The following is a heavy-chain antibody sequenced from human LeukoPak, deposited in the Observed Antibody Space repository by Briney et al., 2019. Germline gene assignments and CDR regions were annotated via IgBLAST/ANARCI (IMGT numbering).Heavy chain of an antibody. V-gene: IGHV4-59*02. J-gene: IGHJ4*02. CDR2: IYYTGT. D-gene: IGHD7-27*01. Sequence: SETLSLTCTVPGGSVTDYYWSWIRQSPGKGLEWIGYIYYTGTSYNPSLKSRVTISADTSKNQFSLNLISVTAADTAVYYCASRKLGNDYWGQGTLVTVSS. CDR3: ASRKLGNDY. CDR1: GGSVTDYY.